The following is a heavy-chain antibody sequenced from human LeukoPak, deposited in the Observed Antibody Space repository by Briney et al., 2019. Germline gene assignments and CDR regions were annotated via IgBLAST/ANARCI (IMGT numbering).Heavy chain of an antibody. CDR3: ARDLQYYYDSSGYYFDY. CDR1: GFTFSSYA. Sequence: QPGRSLRLSCAASGFTFSSYAMHWVRQAPGKGLEWVAVISYDGSNKYYADSVKGRFTTSRDNSKNTLYLQMNSLRAEDTAVYYCARDLQYYYDSSGYYFDYWGQGTLVTVSS. J-gene: IGHJ4*02. V-gene: IGHV3-30-3*01. D-gene: IGHD3-22*01. CDR2: ISYDGSNK.